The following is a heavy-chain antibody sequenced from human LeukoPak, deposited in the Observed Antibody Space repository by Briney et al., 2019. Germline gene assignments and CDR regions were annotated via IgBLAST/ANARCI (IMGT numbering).Heavy chain of an antibody. J-gene: IGHJ5*02. CDR3: ARDPDYGDSSTWFDP. CDR2: MNSNSGGT. V-gene: IGHV1-2*02. D-gene: IGHD4-17*01. Sequence: GASVKVSCKASGYTFTSYDINWVRQATGQGLEWMGWMNSNSGGTNYAQKFQGRVTMTRDTSISTAYMELSRLRSDDTAVYYCARDPDYGDSSTWFDPWGQGTLVTVSS. CDR1: GYTFTSYD.